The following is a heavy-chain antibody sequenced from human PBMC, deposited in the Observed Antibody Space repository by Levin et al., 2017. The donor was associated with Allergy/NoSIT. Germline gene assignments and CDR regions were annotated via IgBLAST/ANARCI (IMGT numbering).Heavy chain of an antibody. V-gene: IGHV3-7*01. D-gene: IGHD2-15*01. CDR3: ARRGGYCSGGNCYGEYDGFDI. J-gene: IGHJ3*02. CDR1: GFTLSTYW. CDR2: INQDGSGK. Sequence: QPGGSLRLSCAASGFTLSTYWMTWVRQAPGKGLEWVANINQDGSGKNYVDSVKGRFTISRDNAKNSLFLQMNSLRAEDTAVYYCARRGGYCSGGNCYGEYDGFDIWGQGTKVTVSS.